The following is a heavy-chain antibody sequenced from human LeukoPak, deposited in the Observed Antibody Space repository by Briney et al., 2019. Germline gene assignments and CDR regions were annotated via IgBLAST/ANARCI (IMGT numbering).Heavy chain of an antibody. Sequence: GASVKVSCKASGGTFSSYAISWVRQAPGQGLEWMGGIIPIFGTANYAQKFQGRVTITADESTSTAYMELSSLRSEDTAVYYCARDRSLTYYYDSSGYYSLDYWGQGTLVTVSS. D-gene: IGHD3-22*01. CDR3: ARDRSLTYYYDSSGYYSLDY. CDR2: IIPIFGTA. J-gene: IGHJ4*02. V-gene: IGHV1-69*13. CDR1: GGTFSSYA.